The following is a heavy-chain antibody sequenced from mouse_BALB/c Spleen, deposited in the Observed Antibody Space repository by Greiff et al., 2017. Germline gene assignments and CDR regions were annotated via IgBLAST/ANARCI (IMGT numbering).Heavy chain of an antibody. V-gene: IGHV1-15*01. CDR1: GYTFTDYE. CDR2: IDPETGGT. Sequence: QVQLQQSGAELVRPGASVTLSCKASGYTFTDYEMHWVKQTPVHGLEWIGAIDPETGGTAYNQKFKGKATLTADKSSSTAYMELRSLTSEDSAVYYCARDGNYVYFDYWGQGTTLTVSS. CDR3: ARDGNYVYFDY. D-gene: IGHD2-1*01. J-gene: IGHJ2*01.